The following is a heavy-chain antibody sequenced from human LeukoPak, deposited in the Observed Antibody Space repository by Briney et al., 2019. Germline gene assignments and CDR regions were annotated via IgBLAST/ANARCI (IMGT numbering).Heavy chain of an antibody. CDR2: ISGSGNLQ. CDR3: ARDHDGGNSGVFDY. D-gene: IGHD4-23*01. CDR1: GFTFSDYY. J-gene: IGHJ4*02. Sequence: PGGSLRLSCAASGFTFSDYYMTWIRQAPGKGLEWLSYISGSGNLQSYADSVKGRFTISRDNAKKSLDLQMTSLRAEDTAVYYCARDHDGGNSGVFDYWGQGTLVTVSA. V-gene: IGHV3-11*01.